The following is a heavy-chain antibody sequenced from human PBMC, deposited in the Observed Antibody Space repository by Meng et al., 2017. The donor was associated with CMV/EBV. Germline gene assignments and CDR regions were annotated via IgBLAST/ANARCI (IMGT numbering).Heavy chain of an antibody. CDR1: GFTFSSYW. CDR2: INSDGSST. CDR3: ARVHLYNWNYYGMDV. D-gene: IGHD1-20*01. Sequence: GESLKISCAAAGFTFSSYWMHWVRHAPGKGLVWVSRINSDGSSTSYADSVKGRFTISRDNAKNTLYLQMNSLRAEDTAVYYCARVHLYNWNYYGMDVWGQETTVTVSS. V-gene: IGHV3-74*01. J-gene: IGHJ6*02.